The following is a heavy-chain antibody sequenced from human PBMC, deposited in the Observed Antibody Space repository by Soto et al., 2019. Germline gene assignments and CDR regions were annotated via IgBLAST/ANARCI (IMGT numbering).Heavy chain of an antibody. V-gene: IGHV1-2*04. CDR3: ARGDSTDCSNGVCSFFFNYGMDV. CDR1: GYSFTDYH. D-gene: IGHD2-8*01. J-gene: IGHJ6*01. CDR2: INPKSGGT. Sequence: ASVKVSCKASGYSFTDYHIHWVRQAPGQGLEWLGRINPKSGGTSTAQKFQGWVTMTTDTSISTASMELTRLTSDDTAIYYCARGDSTDCSNGVCSFFFNYGMDV.